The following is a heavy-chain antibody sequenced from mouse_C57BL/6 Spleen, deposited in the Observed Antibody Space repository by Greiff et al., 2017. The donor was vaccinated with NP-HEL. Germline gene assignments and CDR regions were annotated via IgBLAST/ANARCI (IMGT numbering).Heavy chain of an antibody. CDR2: IYPGDGDT. Sequence: QVQLKQSGAELVKPGASVKISCKASGYAFSSYWMNWVKQRPGKGLEWIGQIYPGDGDTNYNGKFKGKATLTADKSSSTVYMQLSSLTSEDAAVYCCARRDGSSFYWYFDVWGTGTTVTVSS. CDR3: ARRDGSSFYWYFDV. D-gene: IGHD1-1*01. V-gene: IGHV1-80*01. J-gene: IGHJ1*03. CDR1: GYAFSSYW.